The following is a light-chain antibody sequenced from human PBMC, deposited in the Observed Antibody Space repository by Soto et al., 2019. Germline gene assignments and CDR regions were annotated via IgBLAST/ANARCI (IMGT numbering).Light chain of an antibody. V-gene: IGLV2-14*01. Sequence: QYALTQPASVSGSPGQSITISCTGTSSDVGGYNFVSWYQQHPGKAPKLMIYEVTNRPSGASNRFSGSKSGNTASLSISGRQGEEEADYYCSSYTSSGTLVIFGGGTKVTVL. CDR3: SSYTSSGTLVI. J-gene: IGLJ2*01. CDR2: EVT. CDR1: SSDVGGYNF.